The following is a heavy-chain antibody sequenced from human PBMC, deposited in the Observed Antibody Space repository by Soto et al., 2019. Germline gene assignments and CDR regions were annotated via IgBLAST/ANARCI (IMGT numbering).Heavy chain of an antibody. CDR3: ARGYCGGDCYITIYYFDY. Sequence: PGGSLRLSCAASGFTFSSYGMHWVRQAPGKGLEWVAVIWYDGSNKYYADSVKGRFTISRDNSKNTLYLQMNSLRAEDTAVYYCARGYCGGDCYITIYYFDYWGQGTLVTVSS. J-gene: IGHJ4*02. D-gene: IGHD2-21*02. V-gene: IGHV3-33*01. CDR1: GFTFSSYG. CDR2: IWYDGSNK.